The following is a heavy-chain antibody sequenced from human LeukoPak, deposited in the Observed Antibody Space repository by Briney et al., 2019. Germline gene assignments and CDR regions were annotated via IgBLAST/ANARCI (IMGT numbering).Heavy chain of an antibody. CDR2: INPNSGGT. CDR3: ARAGTGAAAAGPGTSFDI. D-gene: IGHD6-13*01. J-gene: IGHJ3*02. V-gene: IGHV1-2*02. Sequence: ASVKVSCKVSGYTLTELSMHWVRQAPGQGLEWMGWINPNSGGTNYAQKFQGRVTMTRDTSISTAYMELSRLRSDDTAVYYCARAGTGAAAAGPGTSFDIWGQGTMVTVSS. CDR1: GYTLTELS.